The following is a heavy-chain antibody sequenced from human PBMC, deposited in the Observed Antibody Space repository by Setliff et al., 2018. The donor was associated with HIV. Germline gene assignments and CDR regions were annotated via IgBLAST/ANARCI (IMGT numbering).Heavy chain of an antibody. Sequence: SETLSLTCTVSGGSISGSSYYWGWIRQPPGKGLEWIGSIYYSGSTNYNPSLKSRVTISVDRSKNQFSLKLTSVTAADTAIYYCARHVSVGPTYYYDSWGQGTLVTVSS. D-gene: IGHD3-3*01. CDR1: GGSISGSSYY. J-gene: IGHJ4*02. CDR3: ARHVSVGPTYYYDS. V-gene: IGHV4-39*01. CDR2: IYYSGST.